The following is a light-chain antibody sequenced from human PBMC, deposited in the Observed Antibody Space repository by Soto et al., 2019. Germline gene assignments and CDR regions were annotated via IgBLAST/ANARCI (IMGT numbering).Light chain of an antibody. CDR1: QSVSSN. Sequence: EIVMTHSPTILSFSPGERATLCFRASQSVSSNLAWYQQKPGQAPRLLIYGVYTRAPGIPARFSGSGSGTEFTLTISSLQSEDFAVYYCQQYHSWPPRTFGQGTKVDIK. CDR3: QQYHSWPPRT. CDR2: GVY. V-gene: IGKV3D-15*01. J-gene: IGKJ1*01.